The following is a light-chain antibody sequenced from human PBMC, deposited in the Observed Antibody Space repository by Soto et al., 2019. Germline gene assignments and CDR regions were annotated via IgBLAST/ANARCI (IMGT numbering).Light chain of an antibody. Sequence: EIVMTQSLATLSVSPGERATLSCRASQNVGNILVWYQQKPGQAPRLVIYGASTWAVGSPDRFSGSGSGKEFTLTISGLQSDDFAVDYCQQCNNGPTWTFGQGTKVEFK. J-gene: IGKJ1*01. CDR3: QQCNNGPTWT. CDR2: GAS. V-gene: IGKV3-15*01. CDR1: QNVGNI.